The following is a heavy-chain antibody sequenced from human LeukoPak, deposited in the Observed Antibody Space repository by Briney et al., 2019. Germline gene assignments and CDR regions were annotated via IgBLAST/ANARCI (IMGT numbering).Heavy chain of an antibody. V-gene: IGHV1-2*02. CDR3: ARVFTDSSIAVHLHY. J-gene: IGHJ4*02. CDR2: INLNSGGT. D-gene: IGHD6-19*01. CDR1: GYTFTAYY. Sequence: ASVKVSCKASGYTFTAYYMHWVRQAPGQGLEWMGWINLNSGGTRFAQKFQGRVTMTRDTPISTTFMDLSRLKSGDTAVYYCARVFTDSSIAVHLHYWGQGTLVTVSS.